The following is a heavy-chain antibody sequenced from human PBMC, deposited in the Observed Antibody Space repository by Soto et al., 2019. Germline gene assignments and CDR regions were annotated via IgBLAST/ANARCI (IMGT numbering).Heavy chain of an antibody. CDR2: MNPNNGNT. CDR3: ARFVRHQLPTIDY. J-gene: IGHJ4*02. V-gene: IGHV1-8*01. Sequence: VQLLESGGGLVQPGGSLRLSCAASGYTFTNYDINWVRQATGQGLEWMGWMNPNNGNTGYAHKFQGRVTMTRDTSISTAYMELSSLRSEDTAVYYCARFVRHQLPTIDYWGQGALVTVSS. D-gene: IGHD3-10*01. CDR1: GYTFTNYD.